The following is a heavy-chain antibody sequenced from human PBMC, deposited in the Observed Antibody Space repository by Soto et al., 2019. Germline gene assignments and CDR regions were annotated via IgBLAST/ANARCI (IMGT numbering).Heavy chain of an antibody. CDR3: VRATPYVGFDS. J-gene: IGHJ4*02. CDR1: GFTFSDHY. D-gene: IGHD3-16*01. CDR2: TRNKANGYST. V-gene: IGHV3-72*01. Sequence: GSLRLSCAVSGFTFSDHYMDWIRQIPGSGLEWIVRTRNKANGYSTEYAASVRGRFTVSRDDSRSSLNLQMDSLRVEDTAVYYCVRATPYVGFDSWGQGALVTVSS.